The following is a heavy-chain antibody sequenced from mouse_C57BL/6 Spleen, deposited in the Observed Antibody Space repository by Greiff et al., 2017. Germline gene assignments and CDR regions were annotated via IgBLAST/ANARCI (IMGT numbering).Heavy chain of an antibody. CDR3: ARVMGHWYFDV. CDR2: IDPSDSYT. D-gene: IGHD2-3*01. J-gene: IGHJ1*03. Sequence: QVQLQQPGAELVKPGASVKLSCKASGYTFTSYWMQWVKQRPGQGLEWIGEIDPSDSYTNYNQKFKGKATLTVDTSSSTAYMQLSSLTSEDSAVYYCARVMGHWYFDVWGTGTTVTVSS. CDR1: GYTFTSYW. V-gene: IGHV1-50*01.